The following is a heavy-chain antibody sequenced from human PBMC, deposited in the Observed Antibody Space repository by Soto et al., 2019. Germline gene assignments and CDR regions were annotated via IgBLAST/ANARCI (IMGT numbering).Heavy chain of an antibody. CDR2: SSCSDCST. V-gene: IGHV3-23*01. J-gene: IGHJ4*02. CDR1: EVTCGIHA. Sequence: GVSLRLRWGAAEVTCGIHAVSCIRQAPGKGLEGVSASSCSDCSTYYADSVKGRFTISRDNSKTTLYLKMNSLRADATAVYYCATATRGGAATLIRDYWGKGTLVPVSS. D-gene: IGHD6-13*01. CDR3: ATATRGGAATLIRDY.